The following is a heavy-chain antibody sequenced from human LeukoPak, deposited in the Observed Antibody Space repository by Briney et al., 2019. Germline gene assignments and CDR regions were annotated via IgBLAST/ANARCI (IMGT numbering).Heavy chain of an antibody. Sequence: GGSLRLSCAASGFTFDDYAMHWVRQAPGKGLEWVSLISWDGGSTYYADSVKGRFTISRDNSKNTLYLQMNSLRAEDTAVYYCAKASRVNWFDPWGQGTLVTVSS. D-gene: IGHD2-2*01. J-gene: IGHJ5*02. V-gene: IGHV3-43D*03. CDR2: ISWDGGST. CDR3: AKASRVNWFDP. CDR1: GFTFDDYA.